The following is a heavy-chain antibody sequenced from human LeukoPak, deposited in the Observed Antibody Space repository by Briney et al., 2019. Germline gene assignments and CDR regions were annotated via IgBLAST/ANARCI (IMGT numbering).Heavy chain of an antibody. CDR1: GFTFSTYA. J-gene: IGHJ4*02. Sequence: GGSLRLSCAASGFTFSTYAMIWVRQAPGKGLEWVSAIGVNTYYADSVKGRVTISRDNSKNTAYLQMKSLRAEDTAVYYCAKLSSGSNTEYWGQGTLVTVSS. V-gene: IGHV3-23*01. CDR2: IGVNT. CDR3: AKLSSGSNTEY. D-gene: IGHD1-26*01.